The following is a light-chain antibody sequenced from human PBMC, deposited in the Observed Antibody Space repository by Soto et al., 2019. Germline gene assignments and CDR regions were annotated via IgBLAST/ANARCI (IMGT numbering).Light chain of an antibody. J-gene: IGLJ1*01. CDR2: DDN. CDR1: SSNIASNY. CDR3: GTWDSSLSGGV. Sequence: QSVLTQPPSVSAAPGQRVTISCSGTSSNIASNYVSWYQQFPGTAPRLLISDDNKRPSGIPDRFSASKSGTSATLGITGLQSGDEADYYCGTWDSSLSGGVFGTGTKLTVL. V-gene: IGLV1-51*01.